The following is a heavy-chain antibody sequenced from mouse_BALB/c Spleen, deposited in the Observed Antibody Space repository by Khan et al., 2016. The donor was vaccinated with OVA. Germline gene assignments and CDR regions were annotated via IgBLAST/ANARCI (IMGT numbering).Heavy chain of an antibody. V-gene: IGHV1S137*01. J-gene: IGHJ3*01. Sequence: QVQLQQPGAELVRPGVSVKISCKASGYTFTDYAMHWVKQRHAKSLEWIGVISTNYGDADYNQKFQGKASMTVDRSSSAVYMDLARLTSEDSAIXFCVRGGKFAYWGQGTLVTVSA. D-gene: IGHD1-1*02. CDR3: VRGGKFAY. CDR1: GYTFTDYA. CDR2: ISTNYGDA.